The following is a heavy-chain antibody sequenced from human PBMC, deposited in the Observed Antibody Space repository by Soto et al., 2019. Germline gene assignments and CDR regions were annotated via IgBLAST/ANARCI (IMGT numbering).Heavy chain of an antibody. Sequence: SETLSLTCAVYGGSFSGYYWTWFRQPPGTGLEWIGEINHSGSTNYNPSLKSRVTISVDTSKNQFSLKLTSVTAADTAVYYCARVADYYYGMDVWGQGTTVTVSS. CDR2: INHSGST. CDR3: ARVADYYYGMDV. CDR1: GGSFSGYY. V-gene: IGHV4-34*01. J-gene: IGHJ6*02.